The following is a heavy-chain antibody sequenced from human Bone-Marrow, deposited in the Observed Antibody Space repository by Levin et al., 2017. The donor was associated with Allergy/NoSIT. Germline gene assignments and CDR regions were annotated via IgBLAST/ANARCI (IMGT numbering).Heavy chain of an antibody. CDR2: IKSKTDGGTS. D-gene: IGHD1-26*01. Sequence: GGSLRLSCAASGFTFSNAWMNWVRQAPGKGLEWVGRIKSKTDGGTSDYAAPVEGRFTISRDDSENTLYLQMNSLKTEDTAVYYCTSPNSGSSQFDYWGQGTLVTVSS. J-gene: IGHJ4*02. V-gene: IGHV3-15*07. CDR1: GFTFSNAW. CDR3: TSPNSGSSQFDY.